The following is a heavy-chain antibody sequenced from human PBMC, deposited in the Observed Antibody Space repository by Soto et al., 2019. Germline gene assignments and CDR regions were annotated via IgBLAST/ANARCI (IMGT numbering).Heavy chain of an antibody. CDR3: ARGAGEYQLLYGGYYYGMDV. J-gene: IGHJ6*02. CDR1: GGTFSSYA. CDR2: IIPILGIA. V-gene: IGHV1-69*10. D-gene: IGHD2-2*02. Sequence: ASVKVSCKASGGTFSSYAISWVRQAPGQGLEWMGGIIPILGIANYAQKFQGRVTITADKSTNTAYMELSSLRSEDTAVYYCARGAGEYQLLYGGYYYGMDVWGQGTTVTVSS.